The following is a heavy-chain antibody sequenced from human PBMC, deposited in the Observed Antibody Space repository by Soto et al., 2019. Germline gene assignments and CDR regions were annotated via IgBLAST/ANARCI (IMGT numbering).Heavy chain of an antibody. D-gene: IGHD3-22*01. Sequence: GGSLRLSCAASGFTFSSYAMTWVRQAPGKGPEWVSTISGSGGSTYHADSVKGRFTISRDNSKNTLYLQMNNLRAEDTAVYYCAKMSYYYDSSGYYPTPFDYWGQGTLVTVSS. CDR2: ISGSGGST. CDR1: GFTFSSYA. V-gene: IGHV3-23*01. J-gene: IGHJ4*02. CDR3: AKMSYYYDSSGYYPTPFDY.